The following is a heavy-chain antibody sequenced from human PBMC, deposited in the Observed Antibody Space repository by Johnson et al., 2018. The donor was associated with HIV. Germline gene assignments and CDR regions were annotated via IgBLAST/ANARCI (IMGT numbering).Heavy chain of an antibody. CDR3: AKDQVEWVSSGYPVTAFDI. J-gene: IGHJ3*02. V-gene: IGHV3-23*04. CDR2: ISGSGGST. CDR1: GFTFSSYA. D-gene: IGHD3-22*01. Sequence: VQLVESGGGLVQPGGYLRLSCAASGFTFSSYAMSWVRQAPGKGLEWVSAISGSGGSTYYADSVKGRFTISRDNSKNTLYLQMNSLRAEDTAVYYCAKDQVEWVSSGYPVTAFDIWGQGTMVTVSS.